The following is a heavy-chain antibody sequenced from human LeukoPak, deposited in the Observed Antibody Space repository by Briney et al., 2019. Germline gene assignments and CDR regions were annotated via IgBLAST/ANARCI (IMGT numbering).Heavy chain of an antibody. CDR2: IYSGGTT. V-gene: IGHV3-53*05. CDR3: VKGAYYYDSSGYYLHY. Sequence: GGSLRLSCAASGFTVSSNHMSWVRQAPGKGLEWVSVIYSGGTTYYADSVKGRFTISRDNSKNTLYLQMSSLRAEDTAVYYCVKGAYYYDSSGYYLHYWGQGTLVTVSS. CDR1: GFTVSSNH. D-gene: IGHD3-22*01. J-gene: IGHJ4*02.